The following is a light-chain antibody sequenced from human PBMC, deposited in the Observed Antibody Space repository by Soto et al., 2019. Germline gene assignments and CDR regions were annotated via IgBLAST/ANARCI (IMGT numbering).Light chain of an antibody. CDR2: GVS. Sequence: EIVMTQSPATLSVSPGERATLSCRASQSVSSNLAWYQQKPGQAPSLLIYGVSTMATGIPVRFSGSGSWTEFTLTISSLQSEDFAVYYCQQYNKWTLTFGGGTEVEI. CDR3: QQYNKWTLT. J-gene: IGKJ4*01. V-gene: IGKV3-15*01. CDR1: QSVSSN.